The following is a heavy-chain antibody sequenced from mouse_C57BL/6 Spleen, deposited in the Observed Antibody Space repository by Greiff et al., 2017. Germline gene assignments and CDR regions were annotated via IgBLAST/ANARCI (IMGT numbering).Heavy chain of an antibody. J-gene: IGHJ1*03. V-gene: IGHV1-18*01. CDR2: INPNNGGT. CDR3: ARRNSRGYFDV. CDR1: GYTFTDYN. Sequence: EVQLQQSGPELVKPGASVKIPCKASGYTFTDYNMDWVKQSHGKSLEWIGDINPNNGGTIYNQKFKGKATLTVDKSSSTAYMELRSLTSEDTAVYYCARRNSRGYFDVWGTGTTVTVSS.